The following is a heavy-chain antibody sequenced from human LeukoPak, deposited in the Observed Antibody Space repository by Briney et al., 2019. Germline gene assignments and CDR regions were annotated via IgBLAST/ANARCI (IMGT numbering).Heavy chain of an antibody. D-gene: IGHD4-11*01. CDR2: ISAYNGNT. Sequence: ASVKVSRKTSGYTFISYDIVWVRQAPGQGLEWMGWISAYNGNTNYAQKFQGRVTMTTDTSTSTAYMELRSLRYDDTAVYYCARMQTTGAFGMWGQGTMVTVSS. V-gene: IGHV1-18*01. CDR1: GYTFISYD. J-gene: IGHJ3*02. CDR3: ARMQTTGAFGM.